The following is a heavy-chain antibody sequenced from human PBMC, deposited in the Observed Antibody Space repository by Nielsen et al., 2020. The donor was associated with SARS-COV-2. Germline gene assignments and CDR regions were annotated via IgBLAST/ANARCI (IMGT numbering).Heavy chain of an antibody. CDR1: GFTFSSYW. D-gene: IGHD3-3*01. CDR3: ARAGHTIFGVVTTGGDY. V-gene: IGHV3-7*01. CDR2: IKQDGSEK. Sequence: GESLKISCAASGFTFSSYWMSWVRQAPGKGLEWVANIKQDGSEKYYVDSVKGRFTISRDNAKNSLYLQMNSLRAEDTAVYYCARAGHTIFGVVTTGGDYWGQGTLVTVSS. J-gene: IGHJ4*02.